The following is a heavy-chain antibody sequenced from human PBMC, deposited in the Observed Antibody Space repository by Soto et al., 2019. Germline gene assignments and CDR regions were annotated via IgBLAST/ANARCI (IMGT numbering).Heavy chain of an antibody. CDR1: GYTFTTYD. CDR3: ARGVDAGVDV. Sequence: QVQLVQSGAEVTKPGASVKVSCKASGYTFTTYDINWVRQATGQGLEWLGWMSPNSGATGYAQKFQCRVTMTRDTSMTTAYMELSNLRSEDTAMYYCARGVDAGVDVWGQGTTVTVSS. D-gene: IGHD1-1*01. CDR2: MSPNSGAT. J-gene: IGHJ6*02. V-gene: IGHV1-8*01.